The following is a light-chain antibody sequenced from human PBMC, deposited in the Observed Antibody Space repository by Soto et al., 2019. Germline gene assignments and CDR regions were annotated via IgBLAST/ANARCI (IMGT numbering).Light chain of an antibody. CDR2: EVS. CDR1: TSDIGSYDF. V-gene: IGLV2-14*01. Sequence: QSALTQPASVSGSPGQSITISCTGTTSDIGSYDFVSWYQHHPGKVPKLLIYEVSNRPSGLSNRFSGSKSGNTASLTISGLRSEDEADYYCFLSTTGNSYVFGTGTKLTVL. CDR3: FLSTTGNSYV. J-gene: IGLJ1*01.